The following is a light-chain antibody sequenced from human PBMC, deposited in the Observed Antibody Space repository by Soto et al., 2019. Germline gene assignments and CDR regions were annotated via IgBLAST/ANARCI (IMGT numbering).Light chain of an antibody. Sequence: QSVLTQPASVSGSPGQSITLSCTGTNSDIGAYNSVSWYQHLPGKAPKLLIYGVTNRPSGVSNRFSGSKSGNTASLTISGLQAEDEADYYCTSYTRITILVFGGGTKLTV. CDR2: GVT. J-gene: IGLJ2*01. CDR1: NSDIGAYNS. V-gene: IGLV2-14*01. CDR3: TSYTRITILV.